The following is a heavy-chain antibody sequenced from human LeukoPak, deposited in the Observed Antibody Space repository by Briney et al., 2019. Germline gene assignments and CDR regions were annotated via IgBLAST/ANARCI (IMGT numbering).Heavy chain of an antibody. CDR2: IYYSGST. CDR3: ARTAYARFFDL. V-gene: IGHV4-59*01. CDR1: GDRINSYY. D-gene: IGHD2-21*01. Sequence: SETLSLTCTVSGDRINSYYWSWIRQPPGKGLEWIGHIYYSGSTNYNPSLKSRVTISIDTSKNQFSLKLSSVTAADTAVYYCARTAYARFFDLWGRGTLVTVSS. J-gene: IGHJ2*01.